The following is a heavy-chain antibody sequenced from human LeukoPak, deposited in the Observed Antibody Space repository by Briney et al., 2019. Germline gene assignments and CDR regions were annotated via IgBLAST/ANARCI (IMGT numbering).Heavy chain of an antibody. CDR3: ARAYGSSGYYQLPIDY. D-gene: IGHD3-22*01. CDR2: INPSGGST. Sequence: ASVKVSCKASGYTFTSYYMHWVRQAPGQGLEWMGIINPSGGSTSYAQKFQGRVTMTRDMSTSTVYMELSSLRSEDTAVYYCARAYGSSGYYQLPIDYWGQGTLVTVSS. V-gene: IGHV1-46*01. CDR1: GYTFTSYY. J-gene: IGHJ4*02.